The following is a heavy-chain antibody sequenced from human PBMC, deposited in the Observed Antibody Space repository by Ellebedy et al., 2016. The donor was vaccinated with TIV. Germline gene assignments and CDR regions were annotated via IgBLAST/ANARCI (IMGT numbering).Heavy chain of an antibody. D-gene: IGHD3-10*01. Sequence: GGSLRLSXAASGFTFSSYGMLWVRQAPGTGLEWVALIWHDGSNKYYGDPVKGRFTISRDNSKKTLYLEMNSLRADDTAIYYCVRDRVSDGSGKYDPHYYMDVWGKGTTVTVSS. CDR3: VRDRVSDGSGKYDPHYYMDV. V-gene: IGHV3-33*07. CDR2: IWHDGSNK. J-gene: IGHJ6*03. CDR1: GFTFSSYG.